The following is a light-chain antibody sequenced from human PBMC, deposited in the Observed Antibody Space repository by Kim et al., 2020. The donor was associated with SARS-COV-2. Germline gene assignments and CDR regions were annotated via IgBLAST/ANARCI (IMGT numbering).Light chain of an antibody. CDR1: QDISNS. CDR2: DAS. CDR3: QQYDNVPIT. V-gene: IGKV1-33*01. J-gene: IGKJ5*01. Sequence: ASVGDRVTITCQASQDISNSLNWYQQKPGKAPKLLMYDASTLETGVPSRFSGGGSGTDFTFTISSLQTEDIATYYCQQYDNVPITFGQGTRLEIK.